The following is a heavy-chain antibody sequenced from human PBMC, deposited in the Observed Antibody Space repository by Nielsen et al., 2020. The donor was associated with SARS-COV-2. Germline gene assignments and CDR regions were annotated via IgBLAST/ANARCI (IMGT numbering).Heavy chain of an antibody. CDR2: FDPEDGET. CDR1: GYTLTELS. D-gene: IGHD5-12*01. J-gene: IGHJ4*02. CDR3: ARGDYSGYDFYFDY. V-gene: IGHV1-24*01. Sequence: ASVKVSCKVSGYTLTELSMHWVRQAPGKGLEWMGGFDPEDGETIYAQKFQGRVTMTEDTSTDTAYMELSSLRAEDTAVYYCARGDYSGYDFYFDYWGQGTLVTVSS.